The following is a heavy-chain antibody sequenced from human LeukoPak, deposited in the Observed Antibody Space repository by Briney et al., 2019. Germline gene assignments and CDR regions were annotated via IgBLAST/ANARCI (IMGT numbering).Heavy chain of an antibody. V-gene: IGHV3-48*04. D-gene: IGHD2-2*01. J-gene: IGHJ4*02. CDR2: ISSSSSTI. CDR1: GFASSSYI. CDR3: ARDIVVVPAARFDY. Sequence: GALRLSYAAAGFASSSYIMNWVRPAPGKGLEWGSCISSSSSTIYYADSVKGRFPISRDNAKNSLYLQMNSLRAEDTAVYYCARDIVVVPAARFDYWGQGTLVTVSS.